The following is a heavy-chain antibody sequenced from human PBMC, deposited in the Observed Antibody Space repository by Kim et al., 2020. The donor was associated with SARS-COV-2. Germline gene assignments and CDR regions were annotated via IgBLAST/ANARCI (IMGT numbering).Heavy chain of an antibody. CDR3: ARGGPAFGELTPFDY. D-gene: IGHD3-10*01. Sequence: SETLSLTCAVSGGSISSGGYSWSWIRQPPGKGLEWIGYIYHSGSTYYNPSLKSRVTISVDRSKNQFSLKLSSVTAADTAVYYCARGGPAFGELTPFDYWGQGTLVTVSS. CDR2: IYHSGST. V-gene: IGHV4-30-2*01. CDR1: GGSISSGGYS. J-gene: IGHJ4*02.